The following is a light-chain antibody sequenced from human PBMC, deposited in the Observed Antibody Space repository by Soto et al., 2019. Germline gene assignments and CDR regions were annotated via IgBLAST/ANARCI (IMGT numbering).Light chain of an antibody. J-gene: IGKJ2*01. CDR2: AAS. CDR3: QQYNNWPWYT. Sequence: DIQMTQSPSSLSASVGDRVTITCRASQGISNYLAWYQQKPGKVPNLLIYAASTLQSGVPSRFSGSTSGTDFTLTISSLQSEDFAVYYCQQYNNWPWYTFGQGTKLEIK. CDR1: QGISNY. V-gene: IGKV1-27*01.